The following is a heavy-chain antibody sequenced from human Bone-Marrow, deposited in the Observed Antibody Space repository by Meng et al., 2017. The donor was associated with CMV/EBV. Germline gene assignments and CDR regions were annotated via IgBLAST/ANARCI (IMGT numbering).Heavy chain of an antibody. V-gene: IGHV3-21*01. CDR1: GFTFSSYS. Sequence: GESLKISCAASGFTFSSYSMNWVRQAPGKGLEWVSSISNSSSYIYYADSVKGRFTISRDNAKNSLYLQMNSLRAEDTAVYYCARVLGAATATGYWGQGTLVTVSS. J-gene: IGHJ4*02. D-gene: IGHD3-10*01. CDR2: ISNSSSYI. CDR3: ARVLGAATATGY.